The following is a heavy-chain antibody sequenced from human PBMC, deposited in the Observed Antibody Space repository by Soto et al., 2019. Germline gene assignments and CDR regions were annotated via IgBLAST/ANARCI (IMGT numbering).Heavy chain of an antibody. CDR2: ISGDGGST. CDR1: GFTFDDYA. D-gene: IGHD3-9*01. Sequence: GGSLRLSCAASGFTFDDYAMHWVRQAPGKGLEWVSLISGDGGSTYYADSVKVRFTISRDNSKNSLYLQMNSLRTEDTALYYCAKDIFDEIEPDGFNNYYYGMDVWGLGTTVTVSS. CDR3: AKDIFDEIEPDGFNNYYYGMDV. V-gene: IGHV3-43*02. J-gene: IGHJ6*02.